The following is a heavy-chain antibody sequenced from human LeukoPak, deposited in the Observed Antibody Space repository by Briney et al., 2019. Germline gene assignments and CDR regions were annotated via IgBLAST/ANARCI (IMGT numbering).Heavy chain of an antibody. CDR1: GYTFTSYY. CDR2: INPSGGST. D-gene: IGHD3-22*01. Sequence: ASVKVSCKASGYTFTSYYMHWVRQAPGQGPEWMGIINPSGGSTSYAQKFQGRVTMTRDTSTSTVYMELSSLRSEDTAVYYCARDSKARNYYDSSGGPYYFDYWGQGTLVTVSS. J-gene: IGHJ4*02. CDR3: ARDSKARNYYDSSGGPYYFDY. V-gene: IGHV1-46*01.